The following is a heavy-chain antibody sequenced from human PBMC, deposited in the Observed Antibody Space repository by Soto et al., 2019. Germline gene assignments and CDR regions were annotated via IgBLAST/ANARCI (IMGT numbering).Heavy chain of an antibody. Sequence: QVQLQESGPGLVKPSQTLSLTCTGSGVSFSSGGFSWGWSRHHPGKGPEWIGYISYSGSTYYNPTLESQVTISVDTPKNQSSLRLGSVTATVTAVYSCASVPTGIAAEGGFDPWGQGTLVTVSS. CDR1: GVSFSSGGFS. D-gene: IGHD6-13*01. CDR3: ASVPTGIAAEGGFDP. J-gene: IGHJ5*02. CDR2: ISYSGST. V-gene: IGHV4-31*01.